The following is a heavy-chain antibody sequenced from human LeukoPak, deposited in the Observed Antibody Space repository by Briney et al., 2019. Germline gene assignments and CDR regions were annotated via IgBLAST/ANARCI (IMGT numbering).Heavy chain of an antibody. V-gene: IGHV3-30*04. D-gene: IGHD3-10*01. CDR2: ISYDGSNK. J-gene: IGHJ3*02. CDR1: GFTFSSYA. CDR3: ARMGGSGRFDAFDI. Sequence: PGGSLRLSCAASGFTFSSYAMHWVRQAPGRGLEWVAVISYDGSNKYYADSVKGRFTISRDNSKNTLYLQMNSLRAEDTAVYYCARMGGSGRFDAFDIWGQGTMVTVSS.